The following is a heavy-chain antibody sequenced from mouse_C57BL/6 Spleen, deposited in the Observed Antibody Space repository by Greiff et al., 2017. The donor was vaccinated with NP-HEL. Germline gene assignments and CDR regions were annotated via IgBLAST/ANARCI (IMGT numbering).Heavy chain of an antibody. Sequence: QVQLQQPGAELVKPGASVKLSCKASGYTFTSYWMHWVKQRPGQGLEWIGMIHPNSGSTNYNEKFKSKATLTVDKSSSTAYMQLSSLTSEDSAVYYCARTRVYDYDGYFDVWGTGTTVTVSS. V-gene: IGHV1-64*01. CDR3: ARTRVYDYDGYFDV. J-gene: IGHJ1*03. CDR2: IHPNSGST. D-gene: IGHD2-4*01. CDR1: GYTFTSYW.